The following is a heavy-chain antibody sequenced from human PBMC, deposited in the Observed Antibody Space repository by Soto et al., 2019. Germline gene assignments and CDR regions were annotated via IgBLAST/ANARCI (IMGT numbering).Heavy chain of an antibody. V-gene: IGHV4-59*01. CDR3: ARAGGWYADWFDP. CDR1: GGSISNNY. CDR2: IYNRGNT. J-gene: IGHJ5*02. D-gene: IGHD6-19*01. Sequence: SETLSLTCTVSGGSISNNYWSWIRQPPGKGLEWIGYIYNRGNTNYNPSLKSRATISVDTSKNQFSLKLASVTAADTAVYYCARAGGWYADWFDPWGQGTLVTVSS.